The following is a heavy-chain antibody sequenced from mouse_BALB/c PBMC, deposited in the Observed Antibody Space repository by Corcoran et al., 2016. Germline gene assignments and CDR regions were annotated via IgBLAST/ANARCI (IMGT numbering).Heavy chain of an antibody. CDR2: IDPANGYT. CDR1: VFNITGTN. V-gene: IGHV14-3*02. Sequence: EVQLQLSGPELVNTVASVRLSYTASVFNITGTNMHWVKQRPEQGLVWIGRIDPANGYTKYDPKFQGKATITADTSSNTAYLQVSSLTSEDTAVYYCANWDWYFDVWGAGTTVTVSS. J-gene: IGHJ1*01. CDR3: ANWDWYFDV. D-gene: IGHD4-1*01.